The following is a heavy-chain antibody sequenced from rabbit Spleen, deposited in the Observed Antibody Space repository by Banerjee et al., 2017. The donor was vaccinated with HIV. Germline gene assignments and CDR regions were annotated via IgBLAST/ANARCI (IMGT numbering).Heavy chain of an antibody. V-gene: IGHV1S45*01. D-gene: IGHD4-2*01. CDR1: GFSFSSYY. Sequence: QEQLVESGGGLVKPGGTLTLTCTASGFSFSSYYMCWVRQAPGKGLEWIACIYTKSGGTSYASWAKGRFTISKTSSTTVTLQMTSLTAADTATYFCARDAAGREDFNLWGQGTLVTVS. CDR3: ARDAAGREDFNL. CDR2: IYTKSGGT. J-gene: IGHJ4*01.